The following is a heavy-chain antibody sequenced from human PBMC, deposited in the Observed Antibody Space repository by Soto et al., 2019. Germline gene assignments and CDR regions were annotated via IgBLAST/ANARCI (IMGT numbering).Heavy chain of an antibody. CDR1: GGSISSSSYY. CDR2: IYYSGST. V-gene: IGHV4-39*01. D-gene: IGHD3-10*02. CDR3: ARLFGELLLNWFDP. Sequence: PSETLSLTCTVSGGSISSSSYYWGWIRQPPGKGLEWIGSIYYSGSTYYNPSLKSRVTISVDTSKNQFSLKLSSVTAADTAVYYCARLFGELLLNWFDPWGQGTLVTVSS. J-gene: IGHJ5*02.